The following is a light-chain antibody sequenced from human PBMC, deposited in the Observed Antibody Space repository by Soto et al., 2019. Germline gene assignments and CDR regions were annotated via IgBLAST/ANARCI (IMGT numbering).Light chain of an antibody. J-gene: IGKJ5*01. Sequence: EIVLTQSPATLSLSPGERATLSCGASQSINSNYLAWYQQKPGLAPRLVIYDTSRRAPGIPDRLTGSGSGTDFTLTISRLEPEYSAIYYWRQYGSSPTFGQGTRLEIK. V-gene: IGKV3D-20*01. CDR2: DTS. CDR3: RQYGSSPT. CDR1: QSINSNY.